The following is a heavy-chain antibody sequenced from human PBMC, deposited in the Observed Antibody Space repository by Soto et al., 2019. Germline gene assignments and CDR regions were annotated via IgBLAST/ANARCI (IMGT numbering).Heavy chain of an antibody. CDR3: ASLRHSPSYYYYYGMDV. J-gene: IGHJ6*02. V-gene: IGHV1-3*01. CDR1: GYPCTSYA. Sequence: QVQLVQSGAEVQKPGASVKVSCKASGYPCTSYAMHWVRPAPGQRLEWMGWINAGNGNTKYSQKFQGRVTITRDTSASTAYMELSSLRSEDTAVYYCASLRHSPSYYYYYGMDVWGQGTTVTVSS. D-gene: IGHD5-18*01. CDR2: INAGNGNT.